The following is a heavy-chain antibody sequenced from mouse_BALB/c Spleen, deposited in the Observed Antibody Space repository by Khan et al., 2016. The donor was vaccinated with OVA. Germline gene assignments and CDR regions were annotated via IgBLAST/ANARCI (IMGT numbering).Heavy chain of an antibody. Sequence: QVQLKESGPGLAAPSQSLSITCTISGFSLTNYGVHWVRQTPGKGLEWMAVIWTDGSTTYNSALQSRLTTTKDNSQSQVFLKMNSLQTDDTAIYSGARQHYDHYNILDTGGQGTSVTVSS. V-gene: IGHV2-6-1*01. J-gene: IGHJ4*01. CDR2: IWTDGST. CDR1: GFSLTNYG. D-gene: IGHD2-4*01. CDR3: ARQHYDHYNILDT.